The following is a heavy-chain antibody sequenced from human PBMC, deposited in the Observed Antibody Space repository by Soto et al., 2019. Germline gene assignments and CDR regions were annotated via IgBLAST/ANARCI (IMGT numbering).Heavy chain of an antibody. D-gene: IGHD3-22*01. CDR2: ISYDGSNK. V-gene: IGHV3-30*03. J-gene: IGHJ4*02. Sequence: GWSLRLSCASSVFTFISYGMHWVRQAPGKGLEWVAVISYDGSNKYYADSVKGRFTISRDNSKNTLYLQMNSLRAEDTAVYYCAADDYYDSSGYFDYWGQGTLVTVSS. CDR3: AADDYYDSSGYFDY. CDR1: VFTFISYG.